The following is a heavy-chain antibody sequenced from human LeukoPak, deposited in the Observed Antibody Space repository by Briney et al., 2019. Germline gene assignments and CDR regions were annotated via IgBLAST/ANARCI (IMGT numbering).Heavy chain of an antibody. CDR3: AKAVGAFLGYYFDY. Sequence: GGSLRLSCAASRFTFSSYAMNWVRQAPGKGLEWVAVISYDGSNKYYADSVKGRFTISRDNSKNTLYLQMNSLRAEDTAVYYCAKAVGAFLGYYFDYWGQGTLVTVSS. CDR2: ISYDGSNK. CDR1: RFTFSSYA. D-gene: IGHD1-26*01. V-gene: IGHV3-30*18. J-gene: IGHJ4*02.